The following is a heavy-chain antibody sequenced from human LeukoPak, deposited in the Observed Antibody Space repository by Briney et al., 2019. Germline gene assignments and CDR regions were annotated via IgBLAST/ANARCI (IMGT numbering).Heavy chain of an antibody. Sequence: SETLSLTCTVSGGSISSYYWSWIRQPPGKGLEWIGYIYYSGSTNYNPSLKSRVTISVDTSKNQFSLKLSSVTAADTAVYYCARYRSGWYYGMDVWGQGTTVTVSS. CDR3: ARYRSGWYYGMDV. CDR2: IYYSGST. V-gene: IGHV4-59*01. CDR1: GGSISSYY. D-gene: IGHD6-19*01. J-gene: IGHJ6*02.